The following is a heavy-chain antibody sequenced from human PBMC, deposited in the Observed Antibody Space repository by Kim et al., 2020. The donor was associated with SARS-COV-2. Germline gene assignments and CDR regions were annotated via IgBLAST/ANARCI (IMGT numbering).Heavy chain of an antibody. Sequence: ADDGKGRFTISRDNSENTLYLQMNSLRAEDTAVYYCAKASSGWYGYGVDYWGQGTLVTVSS. V-gene: IGHV3-23*03. D-gene: IGHD6-19*01. J-gene: IGHJ4*02. CDR3: AKASSGWYGYGVDY.